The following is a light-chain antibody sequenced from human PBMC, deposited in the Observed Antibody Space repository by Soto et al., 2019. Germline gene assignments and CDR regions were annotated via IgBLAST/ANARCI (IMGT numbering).Light chain of an antibody. CDR3: SSYTSSSLSV. V-gene: IGLV2-14*01. J-gene: IGLJ1*01. Sequence: QSLLTQTASVSGSPGQSITISCTGTISDVGGYNYVSWYQQLPGKAPKLMIYDVSDRPSGVSNRFSGSKSGNTASLTISGLQAEDEADYYCSSYTSSSLSVFGTGTKVTVL. CDR2: DVS. CDR1: ISDVGGYNY.